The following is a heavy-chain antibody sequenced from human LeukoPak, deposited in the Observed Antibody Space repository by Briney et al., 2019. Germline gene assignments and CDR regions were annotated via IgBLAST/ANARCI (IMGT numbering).Heavy chain of an antibody. Sequence: GGSLRLSCAASGFTFSSYAMHWVRQAPGKGLEWVAVISYDGSNKYYADSVKGRFTISRDNSKNTLYLQMNSLRAEDTAVYYCAIPTYSSSFYYYYGMDVWGQGTTVTVSS. V-gene: IGHV3-30-3*01. CDR2: ISYDGSNK. D-gene: IGHD6-13*01. J-gene: IGHJ6*02. CDR3: AIPTYSSSFYYYYGMDV. CDR1: GFTFSSYA.